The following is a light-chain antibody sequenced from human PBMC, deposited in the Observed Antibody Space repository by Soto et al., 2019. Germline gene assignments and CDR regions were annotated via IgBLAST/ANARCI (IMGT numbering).Light chain of an antibody. V-gene: IGLV4-69*01. Sequence: QSVLTQSPSASASLGASVKLTCTLSSGHSSYAIAWHQQQPEKGPRYLMELNRDGSHSKGDGIPDRFSGSSSGAERYLTISSLQSEDEADYYCQTWGTGIVVFGGGTKLTVL. CDR1: SGHSSYA. CDR2: LNRDGSH. CDR3: QTWGTGIVV. J-gene: IGLJ2*01.